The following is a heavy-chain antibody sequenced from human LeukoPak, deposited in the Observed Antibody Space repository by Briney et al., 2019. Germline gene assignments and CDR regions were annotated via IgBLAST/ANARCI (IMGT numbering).Heavy chain of an antibody. CDR3: ARGDSSGYYPHFDY. CDR2: INHSGST. CDR1: GGSFSGYY. Sequence: SETLSLTCAVYGGSFSGYYWSWIRQPPGKGLEWIGEINHSGSTNYNPSLKSRVTISVDTSKNQFSLKLSSVTAADTAVYYCARGDSSGYYPHFDYWGQGTLVTVSS. J-gene: IGHJ4*02. D-gene: IGHD3-22*01. V-gene: IGHV4-34*01.